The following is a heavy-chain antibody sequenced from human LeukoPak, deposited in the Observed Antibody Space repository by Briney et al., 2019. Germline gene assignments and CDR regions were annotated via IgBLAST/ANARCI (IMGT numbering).Heavy chain of an antibody. CDR1: GFNFGVYT. CDR2: IYSGGDT. D-gene: IGHD3-3*01. CDR3: ARDGITIFGDYYFDY. J-gene: IGHJ4*02. Sequence: GGSLRLSCAASGFNFGVYTMNWVRQAPGKGLEWVSVIYSGGDTYYADSVKGRFTISRDNSKNTLYLQMNSLRAEDTAVYYCARDGITIFGDYYFDYWGQGTLVTVSS. V-gene: IGHV3-66*01.